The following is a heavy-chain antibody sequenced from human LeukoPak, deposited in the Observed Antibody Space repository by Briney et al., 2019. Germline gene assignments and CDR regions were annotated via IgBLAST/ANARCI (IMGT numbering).Heavy chain of an antibody. CDR1: GFSFTSYW. Sequence: GGSLRLSCAASGFSFTSYWMSWVCQAPGKGLEWVAYINEDGSEELYVDSVKGRFTISRDNAKNLLYLQMNSLRAEDTAVYYCARSRSYSDYWGQGTLVTVSS. J-gene: IGHJ4*02. CDR3: ARSRSYSDY. D-gene: IGHD1-26*01. CDR2: INEDGSEE. V-gene: IGHV3-7*03.